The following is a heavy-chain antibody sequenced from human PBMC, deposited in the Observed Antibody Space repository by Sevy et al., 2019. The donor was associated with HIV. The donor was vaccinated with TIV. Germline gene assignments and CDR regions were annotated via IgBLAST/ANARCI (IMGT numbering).Heavy chain of an antibody. CDR3: ARRTAETTTSGWFDP. Sequence: SETLPLTCTVSGASIDSSSYYWGWIRQPPGKGLEWIGTIYYTGKTYYVPSLKSRVTISADMSNNQFSLRLRSVTAADTAVYYCARRTAETTTSGWFDPWGQGTLVTVSS. CDR2: IYYTGKT. CDR1: GASIDSSSYY. J-gene: IGHJ5*02. D-gene: IGHD4-17*01. V-gene: IGHV4-39*01.